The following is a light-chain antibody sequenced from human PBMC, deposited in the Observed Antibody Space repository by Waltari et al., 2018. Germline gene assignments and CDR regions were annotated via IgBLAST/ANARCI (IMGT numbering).Light chain of an antibody. V-gene: IGKV3-20*01. Sequence: EIVLTQSPGTLSLSPGERATLSCRASQSVRGTLAWYQQNPGQPPRLLIYAASIRATGIPDRFSGSGSGTDFTLTISRLEPEDFAVYYCQHYVRLPVTFGQGTKVEIK. CDR2: AAS. CDR1: QSVRGT. CDR3: QHYVRLPVT. J-gene: IGKJ1*01.